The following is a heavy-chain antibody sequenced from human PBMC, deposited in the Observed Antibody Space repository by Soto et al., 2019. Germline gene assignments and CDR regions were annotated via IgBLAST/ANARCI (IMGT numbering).Heavy chain of an antibody. V-gene: IGHV3-21*01. CDR1: GFTFSSYS. D-gene: IGHD2-15*01. CDR2: ISSSSSYI. CDR3: ARGSGGSCYSI. J-gene: IGHJ3*02. Sequence: EVQLVESGGGLVKPGGSLRLSCAASGFTFSSYSMNWVRQAPGKGLEWVSSISSSSSYIYYADSVKGRFTISRDNAKNSLYLQMNRLRAEDTAVYYCARGSGGSCYSIWGQGTMVTVSS.